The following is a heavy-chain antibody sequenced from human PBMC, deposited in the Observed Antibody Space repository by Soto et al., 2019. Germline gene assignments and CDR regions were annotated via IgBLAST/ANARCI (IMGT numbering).Heavy chain of an antibody. CDR3: ARDWGPVGATSGYNWFDP. V-gene: IGHV3-74*01. CDR1: GFTFSSYW. J-gene: IGHJ5*02. D-gene: IGHD1-26*01. CDR2: INSDGSST. Sequence: GGSLRLSCAASGFTFSSYWMHWVRQAPGKGLVWVSRINSDGSSTSYADSVKGRFTISRDNAKNTLYLQMNSLRAEDTAVYYCARDWGPVGATSGYNWFDPWGQGTLVTVSS.